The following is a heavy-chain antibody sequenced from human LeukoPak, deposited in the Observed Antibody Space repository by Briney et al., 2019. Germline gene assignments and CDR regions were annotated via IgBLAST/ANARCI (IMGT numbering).Heavy chain of an antibody. CDR1: GGSISSYY. V-gene: IGHV4-59*12. J-gene: IGHJ4*02. D-gene: IGHD6-6*01. CDR3: ARDQVSSSSTIAY. CDR2: SYYSGST. Sequence: SETLSLTCTVSGGSISSYYWSWIRQTPGKGLEWIGDSYYSGSTNYTPSLKSRVTISVDTSKNQFSLKLSSVTAADTAVYSCARDQVSSSSTIAYWGQGTLVTVSS.